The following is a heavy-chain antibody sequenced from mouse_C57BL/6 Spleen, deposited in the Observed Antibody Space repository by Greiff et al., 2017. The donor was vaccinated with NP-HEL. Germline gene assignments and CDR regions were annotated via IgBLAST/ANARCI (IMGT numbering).Heavy chain of an antibody. V-gene: IGHV5-6*01. CDR1: GFTFSSYG. D-gene: IGHD2-12*01. CDR3: ARGTTGDAMDY. J-gene: IGHJ4*01. Sequence: EVKLMESGGDLVKPGGSLKLSCAASGFTFSSYGMSWVRQTPDKRLEWVATISSGGSYTYYPDSVKGRFTFSRDNAKNTLYLQLSSLKSEDTAMYYCARGTTGDAMDYWGQGTSVTVSS. CDR2: ISSGGSYT.